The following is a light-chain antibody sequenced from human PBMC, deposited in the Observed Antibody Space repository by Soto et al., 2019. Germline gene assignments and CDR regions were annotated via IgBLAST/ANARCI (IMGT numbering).Light chain of an antibody. CDR1: QRVSSY. CDR2: DAS. Sequence: EIVLTQSPATLSLSPGERATLSCRASQRVSSYLAWYQQKPGQAPRLLIYDASNRVTGIPARFSGSGSGTDFTLSITSLEPADFAVYYCQQRSNWPRLTFGGGTKVEIK. V-gene: IGKV3-11*01. CDR3: QQRSNWPRLT. J-gene: IGKJ4*01.